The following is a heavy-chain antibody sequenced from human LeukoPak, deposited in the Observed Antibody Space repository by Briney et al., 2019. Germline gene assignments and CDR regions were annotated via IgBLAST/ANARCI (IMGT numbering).Heavy chain of an antibody. Sequence: GGSLRLSCAASGFTFSSYAMSWVRQAPGKGLEWVSAISGSGGSTYYADSVKGRFTISRDNSKNTPYLQMNSLRAEDTAVYYCAKARDYYDSSGYDYWGQGTLVTVSS. CDR3: AKARDYYDSSGYDY. CDR2: ISGSGGST. J-gene: IGHJ4*02. CDR1: GFTFSSYA. D-gene: IGHD3-22*01. V-gene: IGHV3-23*01.